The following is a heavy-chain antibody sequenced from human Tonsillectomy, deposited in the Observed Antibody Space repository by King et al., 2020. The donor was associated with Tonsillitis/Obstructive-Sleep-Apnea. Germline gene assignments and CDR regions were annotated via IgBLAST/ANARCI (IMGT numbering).Heavy chain of an antibody. CDR2: ISGSGGST. D-gene: IGHD2-21*01. CDR3: ARKVWVKGVLDY. CDR1: GFTFSNAW. V-gene: IGHV3-23*04. J-gene: IGHJ4*02. Sequence: VQLVESGGGLVKPGGSLRLSCAASGFTFSNAWMSWVRQAPGKGLEWVSAISGSGGSTYYADSVKGRFTISRDNSKNTLYLQMNSLRAEDTAVYYCARKVWVKGVLDYWGQGTLVTVSS.